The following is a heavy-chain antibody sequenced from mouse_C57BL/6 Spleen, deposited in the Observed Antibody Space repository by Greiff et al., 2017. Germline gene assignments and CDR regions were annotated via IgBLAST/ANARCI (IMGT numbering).Heavy chain of an antibody. J-gene: IGHJ4*01. CDR2: IDPETGGT. Sequence: VQLQQSGAELVRPGASVTLSCKASGYTFTDYEMHWVKQTPVHGLEWIGAIDPETGGTAYNQKFKGKAILTADKSSSTAYMELRSLTSEDSAVYYCTRDGYDGVDYWGQGTSVTVSS. CDR1: GYTFTDYE. V-gene: IGHV1-15*01. D-gene: IGHD2-2*01. CDR3: TRDGYDGVDY.